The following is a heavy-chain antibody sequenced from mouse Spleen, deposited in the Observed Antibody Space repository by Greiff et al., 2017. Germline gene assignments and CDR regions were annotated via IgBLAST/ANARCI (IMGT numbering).Heavy chain of an antibody. Sequence: EVQLQQSGTVLARPGASVKMSCKTSGYTFTSYWMHWVKQRPGQGLEWIGAIYPGNSDTSYNQKFKGKAKLTAVTSASTAYMELSSLTNEDSAVYYCTRCYDGYSYVGGVDYWGQGTTLTVSA. V-gene: IGHV1-5*01. CDR2: IYPGNSDT. CDR1: GYTFTSYW. CDR3: TRCYDGYSYVGGVDY. J-gene: IGHJ2*01. D-gene: IGHD2-3*01.